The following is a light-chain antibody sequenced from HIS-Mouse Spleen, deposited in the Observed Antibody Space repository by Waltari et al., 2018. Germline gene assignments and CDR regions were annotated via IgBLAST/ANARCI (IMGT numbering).Light chain of an antibody. V-gene: IGLV3-10*01. J-gene: IGLJ2*01. CDR2: EDS. Sequence: SYELTQPPSVSVSPGQTARSTCPGDALPKQYANCSQQRSGQAPVLVIYEDSKRPSGIPERFSGSSSGTMATLTISGAQVEDEADYYCYSTDSSGNHRVFGGGTKLTVL. CDR1: ALPKQY. CDR3: YSTDSSGNHRV.